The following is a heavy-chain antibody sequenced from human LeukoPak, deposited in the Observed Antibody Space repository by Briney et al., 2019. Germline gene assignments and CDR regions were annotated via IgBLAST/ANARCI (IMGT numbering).Heavy chain of an antibody. J-gene: IGHJ4*02. CDR1: GYTFTGYY. D-gene: IGHD5-24*01. Sequence: ASVKVSCKASGYTFTGYYMHWVRQALGQGLEWMGWISAYNVNTNNAQKLQGRVTMTTDTSTSTAYMELRSLRPDDTAVYYCARDRDGYNGGDYWGQGTLVTVSS. CDR2: ISAYNVNT. V-gene: IGHV1-18*04. CDR3: ARDRDGYNGGDY.